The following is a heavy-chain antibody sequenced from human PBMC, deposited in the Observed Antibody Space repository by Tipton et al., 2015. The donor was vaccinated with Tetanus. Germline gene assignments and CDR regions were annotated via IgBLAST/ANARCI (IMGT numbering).Heavy chain of an antibody. CDR3: AKIFSRAYYYDSSLTLDYFDY. Sequence: SLRLSCAASGFTFSSYGMHWVRQAPGKGLEWVAVISYDGSNKYYADSVKGRFTISRDNSKNTLYLQMNSLRAEDTAVYYCAKIFSRAYYYDSSLTLDYFDYWGQGTLVTVSS. CDR1: GFTFSSYG. J-gene: IGHJ4*02. V-gene: IGHV3-30*18. D-gene: IGHD3-22*01. CDR2: ISYDGSNK.